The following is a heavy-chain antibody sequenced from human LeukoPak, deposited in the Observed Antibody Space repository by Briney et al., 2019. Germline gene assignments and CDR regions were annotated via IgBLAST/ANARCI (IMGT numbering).Heavy chain of an antibody. J-gene: IGHJ6*03. D-gene: IGHD3-10*01. CDR3: AGESSGTYYNPLGYMDV. CDR2: IFTTGIT. Sequence: SETLSLTCTVSGGSISLYYWNFIRQPAGKGLEWIGRIFTTGITNYNPSLKSRVTMSVDTSKNQFSLNLSSVTAADTAVYYCAGESSGTYYNPLGYMDVWGKGTTVTVSS. V-gene: IGHV4-4*07. CDR1: GGSISLYY.